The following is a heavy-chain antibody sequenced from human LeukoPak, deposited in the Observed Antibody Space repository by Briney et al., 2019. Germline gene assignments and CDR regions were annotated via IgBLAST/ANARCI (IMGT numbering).Heavy chain of an antibody. CDR2: INSGGSTT. V-gene: IGHV3-74*01. J-gene: IGHJ4*02. CDR3: ARSPNFGPDY. CDR1: GFSFSSHW. Sequence: GGSLRLSCAASGFSFSSHWMHWVCHAPGKGLVWVSRINSGGSTTSYADSVKGRFTISRDNAKNTLYLQMNSLRAEDTAVYFCARSPNFGPDYWGQGALVTVSS. D-gene: IGHD1-1*01.